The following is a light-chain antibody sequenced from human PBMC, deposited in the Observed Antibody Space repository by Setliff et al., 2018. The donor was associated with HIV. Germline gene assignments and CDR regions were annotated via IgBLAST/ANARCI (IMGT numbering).Light chain of an antibody. CDR3: SSHSSSSTLV. J-gene: IGLJ2*01. CDR1: SSDVGSYNR. Sequence: QSALTQPPSVSGSPGQSVTISCTGTSSDVGSYNRVSWYQQPPGTAPKLIIHEVNNRPSGVPDRFSGSKSGNTASLTISGLQAEDEAHYYCSSHSSSSTLVFGGGT. V-gene: IGLV2-18*02. CDR2: EVN.